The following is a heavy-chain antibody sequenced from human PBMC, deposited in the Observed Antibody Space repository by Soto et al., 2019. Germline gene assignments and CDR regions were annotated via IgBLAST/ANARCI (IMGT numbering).Heavy chain of an antibody. CDR3: APFLDDYIWGSYRPPFFDY. CDR1: GFTFSSYA. V-gene: IGHV3-23*01. J-gene: IGHJ4*02. CDR2: ISGSGGST. Sequence: GGSLRLSCAASGFTFSSYAMSWVRQAPGKGLEWVSAISGSGGSTYYADSVKGRFTISRDNSKNTLYLQMNSLRAEDTAVYYCAPFLDDYIWGSYRPPFFDYWGQGTLVTVSS. D-gene: IGHD3-16*02.